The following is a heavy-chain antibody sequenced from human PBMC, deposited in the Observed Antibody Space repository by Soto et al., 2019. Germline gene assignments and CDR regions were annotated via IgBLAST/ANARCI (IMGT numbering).Heavy chain of an antibody. CDR3: ARVLGWLQLRYYFDY. Sequence: SETLSLTCAVSGGSISSGGYSWSWIRQPPGKGLEWIGYIYHSGSTYYNPSLKSRVTISVDTSKNQFSLKLSSVTATDTAVYYCARVLGWLQLRYYFDYWGQGTLVTVSS. CDR1: GGSISSGGYS. D-gene: IGHD5-12*01. V-gene: IGHV4-30-2*05. CDR2: IYHSGST. J-gene: IGHJ4*02.